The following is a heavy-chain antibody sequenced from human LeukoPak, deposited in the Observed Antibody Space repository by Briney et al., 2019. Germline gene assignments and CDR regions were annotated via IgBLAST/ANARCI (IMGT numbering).Heavy chain of an antibody. D-gene: IGHD3-22*01. V-gene: IGHV1-69*13. CDR2: IIPIFGTA. J-gene: IGHJ4*02. Sequence: SVKVSCKASGGTFSSYAISWVRQAPGQGLKWMGGIIPIFGTANYAQKFQGRVTITADESTSTAYMELSSLRSEDTAVYYCARDYYDSSGYYQFDYWGQGTLVTVSS. CDR1: GGTFSSYA. CDR3: ARDYYDSSGYYQFDY.